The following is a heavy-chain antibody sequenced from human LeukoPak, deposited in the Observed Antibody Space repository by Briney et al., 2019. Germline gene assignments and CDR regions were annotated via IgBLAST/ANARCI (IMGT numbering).Heavy chain of an antibody. V-gene: IGHV4-4*07. CDR1: GGSISSYY. CDR3: ARLGPIVPAAPDAFDI. J-gene: IGHJ3*02. Sequence: SETLSLTCTVSGGSISSYYWSWIRQPAGKGLEWIGRIYTSGSTNYNPSLKSRVTMSVDTSKNQFSLKLSSVTAADTAVYYCARLGPIVPAAPDAFDIWGQGTMVTVSS. D-gene: IGHD2-2*01. CDR2: IYTSGST.